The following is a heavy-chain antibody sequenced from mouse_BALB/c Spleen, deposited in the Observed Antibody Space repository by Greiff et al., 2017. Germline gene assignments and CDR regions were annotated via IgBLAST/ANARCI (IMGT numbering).Heavy chain of an antibody. V-gene: IGHV1-14*01. CDR3: ARSDSSGPAWFAY. CDR2: INPYNDGT. CDR1: GYTFTSYV. D-gene: IGHD3-2*01. J-gene: IGHJ3*01. Sequence: VHVKQSGPELVKPGASVKMSCKASGYTFTSYVMHWVKQKPGQGLEWIGYINPYNDGTKYNEKFKGKATLTSDKSSSTAYMELSSLTSEDSAVYYCARSDSSGPAWFAYWGQGTLVTVSA.